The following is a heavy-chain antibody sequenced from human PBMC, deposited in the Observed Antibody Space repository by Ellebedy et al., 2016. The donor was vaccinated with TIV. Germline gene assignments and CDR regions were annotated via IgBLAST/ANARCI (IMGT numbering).Heavy chain of an antibody. CDR1: GGSISYYQ. D-gene: IGHD3-10*01. CDR2: IYYSGSI. Sequence: MPSETLSLTCSVSGGSISYYQWSWIRQPPGKGLEWIGYIYYSGSINYNPSLKSRVTISVDTSKNQFSLKLSSVTAADTAVYFCARRTTMVRGIDYWGQGTLVTVSS. J-gene: IGHJ4*02. CDR3: ARRTTMVRGIDY. V-gene: IGHV4-59*12.